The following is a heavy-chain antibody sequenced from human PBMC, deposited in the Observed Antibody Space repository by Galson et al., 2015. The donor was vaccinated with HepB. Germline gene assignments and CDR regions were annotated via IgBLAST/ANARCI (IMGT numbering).Heavy chain of an antibody. V-gene: IGHV1-8*01. J-gene: IGHJ6*02. CDR2: MNPNRGNT. CDR1: GYTFTSYE. CDR3: ARGGADYDFWSGYYADNYYYGMDV. D-gene: IGHD3-3*01. Sequence: SVKVSCKASGYTFTSYEINWVRQATGQGLEWMGWMNPNRGNTGYAQKFQGRVTMTRNTSISTAYMELSSLRSEDTAVYYCARGGADYDFWSGYYADNYYYGMDVWGQGTTVTVSS.